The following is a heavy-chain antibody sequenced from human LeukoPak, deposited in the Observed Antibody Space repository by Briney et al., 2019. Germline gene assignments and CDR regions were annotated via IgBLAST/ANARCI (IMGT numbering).Heavy chain of an antibody. CDR3: AKDRRAGSYDY. CDR1: GFTFSDYY. Sequence: GGSLRLSCAASGFTFSDYYMSWIRQAPGKGLEWVSYISSSGSTIYYADSVKGRFTISRDNSKNTLYLQMNSLRAEDTAVYYCAKDRRAGSYDYWGQGTLVTVSS. V-gene: IGHV3-11*01. CDR2: ISSSGSTI. J-gene: IGHJ4*02. D-gene: IGHD3-10*01.